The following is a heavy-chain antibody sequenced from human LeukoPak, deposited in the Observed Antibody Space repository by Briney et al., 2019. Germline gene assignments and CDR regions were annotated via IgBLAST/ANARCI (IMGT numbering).Heavy chain of an antibody. V-gene: IGHV3-48*01. CDR2: ISSISSTI. CDR1: GFTFSSYS. Sequence: PGGSLRISCAASGFTFSSYSMNWVRQAPGKGLEWVSYISSISSTIYYADSVKGRCAFSRDNAKNSLYLQMNRLRAEDTGVYDCARVCPHDFWSGYKAFDIWGQGTMVTVSS. J-gene: IGHJ3*02. CDR3: ARVCPHDFWSGYKAFDI. D-gene: IGHD3-3*01.